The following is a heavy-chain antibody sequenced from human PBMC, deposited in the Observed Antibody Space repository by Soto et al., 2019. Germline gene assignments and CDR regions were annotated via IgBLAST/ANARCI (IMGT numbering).Heavy chain of an antibody. D-gene: IGHD3-3*01. V-gene: IGHV4-34*01. Sequence: RKGLEWIGEINHSGSTNYNPSLKSRVTISVDTSKNQFSLKLSSVTAADTAVYYCARDLYYDFWSVYPYLGQGSLVTVSS. CDR3: ARDLYYDFWSVYPY. CDR2: INHSGST. J-gene: IGHJ4*02.